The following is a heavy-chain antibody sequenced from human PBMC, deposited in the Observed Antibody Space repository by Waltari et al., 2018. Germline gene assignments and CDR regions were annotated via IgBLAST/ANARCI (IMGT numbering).Heavy chain of an antibody. J-gene: IGHJ4*02. D-gene: IGHD7-27*01. CDR2: IRSRTKGDAT. Sequence: EVQLVESGGALVQPGGSRNLPCAASGLLFSDYAMHWVRQASGKGLEWVGRIRSRTKGDATAYAESVQGRFTISRDDSKNTAYLEMNSLKTDDTAVYYCIRPFEMGIDWGQGTLVTVSS. CDR1: GLLFSDYA. V-gene: IGHV3-73*01. CDR3: IRPFEMGID.